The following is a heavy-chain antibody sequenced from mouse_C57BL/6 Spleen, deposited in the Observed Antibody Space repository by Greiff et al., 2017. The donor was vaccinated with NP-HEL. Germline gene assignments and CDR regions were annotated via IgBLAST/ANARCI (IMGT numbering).Heavy chain of an antibody. CDR1: GYTFTSYW. J-gene: IGHJ2*01. CDR2: IYPSDSET. Sequence: VQLQQPGAELVRPGSSVKLSCKASGYTFTSYWMDWVKQRPGQGLEWIGNIYPSDSETHYNQKFKDKATLTVDKSSSTAYMQLSSLTSEDSAVYYCARSGDGYYTLDYWGQGTTLTVSS. CDR3: ARSGDGYYTLDY. V-gene: IGHV1-61*01. D-gene: IGHD2-3*01.